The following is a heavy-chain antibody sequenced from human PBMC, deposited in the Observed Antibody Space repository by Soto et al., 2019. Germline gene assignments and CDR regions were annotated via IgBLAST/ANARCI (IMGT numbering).Heavy chain of an antibody. J-gene: IGHJ4*02. CDR2: ISAHNGNT. CDR1: GHTFNPFG. V-gene: IGHV1-18*01. CDR3: VRDWGRVATENYDH. Sequence: QVQLIQSGPEVKKPGASVKVSCKASGHTFNPFGISWVRQAPGQGLEWMGWISAHNGNTNYAQRLRARVLMTTDTSTSTVNMELRSLRSDDTAVYYCVRDWGRVATENYDHWGQGTLVTVSS. D-gene: IGHD3-16*01.